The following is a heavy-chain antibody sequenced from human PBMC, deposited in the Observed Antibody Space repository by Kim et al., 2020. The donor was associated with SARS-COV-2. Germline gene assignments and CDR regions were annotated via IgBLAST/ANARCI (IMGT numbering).Heavy chain of an antibody. J-gene: IGHJ4*02. V-gene: IGHV6-1*01. Sequence: DYALAVKSRITINPDTSKNRFSLQLNSVTPEDTAVYYCARGRIGSIDYWGPGTLVTVSS. CDR3: ARGRIGSIDY. D-gene: IGHD3-10*01.